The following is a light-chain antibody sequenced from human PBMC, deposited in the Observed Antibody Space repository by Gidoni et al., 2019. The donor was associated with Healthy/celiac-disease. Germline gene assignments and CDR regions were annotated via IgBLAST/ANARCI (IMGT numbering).Light chain of an antibody. Sequence: SSALTQDPAVSVALGQTVRITCQGDSLRSYYASWYQQKPGQAPVLVIYGKNNRPSGIPDRFSGSSSGNTASLTITGAQAEDEADYYCNSRDSSGNHLRVFGTGTKVTV. V-gene: IGLV3-19*01. CDR3: NSRDSSGNHLRV. J-gene: IGLJ1*01. CDR2: GKN. CDR1: SLRSYY.